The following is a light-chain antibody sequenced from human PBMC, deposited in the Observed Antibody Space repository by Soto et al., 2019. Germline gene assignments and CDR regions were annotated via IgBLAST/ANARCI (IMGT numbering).Light chain of an antibody. Sequence: EIVMTQSPATLSLSPGERATLSCRASQSVSSSYLSWYQQQPGQAPRLLIYGASTRATGIPARFSGSGSGTDFTLTISSLQPEDFAVYYCQQDYNLPTFGGGTKVDI. CDR2: GAS. CDR3: QQDYNLPT. V-gene: IGKV3D-7*01. J-gene: IGKJ4*01. CDR1: QSVSSSY.